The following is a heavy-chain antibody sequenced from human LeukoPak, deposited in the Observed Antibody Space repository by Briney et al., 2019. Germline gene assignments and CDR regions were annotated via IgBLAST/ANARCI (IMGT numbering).Heavy chain of an antibody. CDR3: AKQLGYCSDGSCYFPY. V-gene: IGHV3-48*01. CDR1: GFTFSSYS. Sequence: GGSLRLSCAASGFTFSSYSMNWVRQAPGKGLEWVSYISRSSSTIYYADSVKGRFTISRDNAKNSLYLQMNSLRAEDTAVYYCAKQLGYCSDGSCYFPYWGQGTLVTVSS. D-gene: IGHD2-15*01. J-gene: IGHJ4*02. CDR2: ISRSSSTI.